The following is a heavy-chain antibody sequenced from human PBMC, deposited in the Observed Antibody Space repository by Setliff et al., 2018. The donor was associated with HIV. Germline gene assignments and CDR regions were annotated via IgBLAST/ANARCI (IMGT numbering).Heavy chain of an antibody. J-gene: IGHJ6*03. CDR3: ARGAWYTSGWYSSRYMDV. D-gene: IGHD6-19*01. CDR2: MDPNSGNT. CDR1: GYTFTNSD. Sequence: ASVKVSCKASGYTFTNSDVNWVRQATGQGLEWLGWMDPNSGNTGYAQKFQGRVIMTRDTSITTAYMELSSLRSDDTAVDYCARGAWYTSGWYSSRYMDVWGKGTTVTVSS. V-gene: IGHV1-8*02.